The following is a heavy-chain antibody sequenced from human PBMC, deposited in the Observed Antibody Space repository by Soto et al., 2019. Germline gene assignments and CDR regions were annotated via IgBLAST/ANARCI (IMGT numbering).Heavy chain of an antibody. Sequence: ASVKVSCKASGYTFTSYGISWVRQAPGQGLEWMGWVSAYNGDTNYAQNFQGRVTMTTDTSTSTAYMELRSLRSDDTAVYYCAREGGEYSGSDAFDIWGQGTMVTVSS. D-gene: IGHD5-12*01. CDR3: AREGGEYSGSDAFDI. V-gene: IGHV1-18*01. CDR1: GYTFTSYG. CDR2: VSAYNGDT. J-gene: IGHJ3*02.